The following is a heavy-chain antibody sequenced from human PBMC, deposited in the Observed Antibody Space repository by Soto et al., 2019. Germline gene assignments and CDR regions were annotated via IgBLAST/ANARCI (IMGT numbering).Heavy chain of an antibody. CDR1: GLTISNAW. J-gene: IGHJ6*04. CDR3: TTASVGGV. D-gene: IGHD2-15*01. Sequence: EVHLVESGGGFIYPGGSLRLSCAASGLTISNAWMNWVRQAPGKGLEWVGSIKTSTEGGTTDYSAAVKSRFTVSRDDSTHTLNLQLNSMKTEDTAVYYTTTASVGGVWGKGTTVTVSS. V-gene: IGHV3-15*07. CDR2: IKTSTEGGTT.